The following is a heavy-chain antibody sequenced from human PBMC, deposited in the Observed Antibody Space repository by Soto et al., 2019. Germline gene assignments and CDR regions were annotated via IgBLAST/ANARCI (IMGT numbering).Heavy chain of an antibody. Sequence: PGGSLRLSCAASGFTFSSYGMHWVRQAPGKGLEWVAVISYDGSNKYYADSVKGRFTISRDNSKNTLYLQMNSLRAEDTAVYYCAKGVSDIVATLPFDYWGEGTLVTVSS. V-gene: IGHV3-30*18. CDR1: GFTFSSYG. CDR3: AKGVSDIVATLPFDY. CDR2: ISYDGSNK. D-gene: IGHD5-12*01. J-gene: IGHJ4*02.